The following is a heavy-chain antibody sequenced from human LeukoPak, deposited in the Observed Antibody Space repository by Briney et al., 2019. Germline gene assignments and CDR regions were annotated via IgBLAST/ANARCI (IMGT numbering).Heavy chain of an antibody. V-gene: IGHV3-48*01. CDR2: ISSSSSTI. CDR1: GFTFSSYS. Sequence: GGSLRLSCAASGFTFSSYSMNWVRKAPGKGLEWVSYISSSSSTIYYADSVKGRFTISRDNAKNSLYLQMNSLRAEDTAVYYCARDLGIEQQLVQDQTYFDPWGQGTLVTVSS. CDR3: ARDLGIEQQLVQDQTYFDP. J-gene: IGHJ5*02. D-gene: IGHD6-13*01.